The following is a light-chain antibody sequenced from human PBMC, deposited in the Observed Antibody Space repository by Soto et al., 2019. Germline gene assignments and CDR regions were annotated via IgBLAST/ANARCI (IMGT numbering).Light chain of an antibody. CDR2: DNN. Sequence: QSVLTQPPSVSGAPGQRVTISCTGDSSNIGAGYDVHWYQQLPGTAPKLLIYDNNKRPSGIPDRFSGSKSGTSATLGITGLQTGDEADYYCGTWDSSLSVGVFGGGTKVTVL. CDR3: GTWDSSLSVGV. V-gene: IGLV1-51*01. CDR1: SSNIGAGYD. J-gene: IGLJ2*01.